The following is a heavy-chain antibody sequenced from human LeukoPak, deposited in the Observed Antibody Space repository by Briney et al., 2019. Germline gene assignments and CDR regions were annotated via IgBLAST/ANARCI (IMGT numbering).Heavy chain of an antibody. V-gene: IGHV4-31*03. J-gene: IGHJ6*02. CDR3: ARYYYDSSGYSHGMDV. D-gene: IGHD3-22*01. Sequence: PSETLSLTCTVSGGSISSGNYYWTWIRLHPGKGLEWIGPIYYSGSTYYNPSLKSRVTISVDTSKNQFSLKLSSVTAADTAVYYCARYYYDSSGYSHGMDVWGQGTTVTVSS. CDR1: GGSISSGNYY. CDR2: IYYSGST.